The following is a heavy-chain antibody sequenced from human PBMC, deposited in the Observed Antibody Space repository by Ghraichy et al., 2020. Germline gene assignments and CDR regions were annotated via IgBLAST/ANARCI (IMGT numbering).Heavy chain of an antibody. J-gene: IGHJ6*02. CDR2: INSDGSST. V-gene: IGHV3-74*01. CDR3: ARGDGSGSYYYYYGMDV. CDR1: GFTFSSYW. Sequence: GESLNISCAASGFTFSSYWMHWVRQAPGKGLVWVSRINSDGSSTSYADSVKGRFTISRDNAKNTLYLQMNSLRAEDTAVYYCARGDGSGSYYYYYGMDVWGQGTTVTVSS. D-gene: IGHD3-10*01.